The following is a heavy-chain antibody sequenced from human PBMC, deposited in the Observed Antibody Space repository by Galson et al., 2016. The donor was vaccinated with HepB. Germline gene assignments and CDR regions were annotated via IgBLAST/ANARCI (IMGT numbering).Heavy chain of an antibody. V-gene: IGHV4-4*02. Sequence: SETLSLTCAVSGGSIASSNWWSWVRQPPGKGLEWIGEIYYSGNTNYNPSFKSRVTISVEKSKNQFSLKLSSVTAADTAVYYCARWDNLPTYSDILAGYANNYYGLAVWGQGTTVTVSS. CDR1: GGSIASSNW. D-gene: IGHD3-9*01. CDR3: ARWDNLPTYSDILAGYANNYYGLAV. CDR2: IYYSGNT. J-gene: IGHJ6*02.